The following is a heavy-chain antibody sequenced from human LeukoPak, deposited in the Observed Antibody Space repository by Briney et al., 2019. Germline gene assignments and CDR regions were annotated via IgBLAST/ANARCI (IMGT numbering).Heavy chain of an antibody. CDR3: TRDCGTSGCDY. J-gene: IGHJ4*02. CDR1: GFTFSDYW. V-gene: IGHV3-7*04. D-gene: IGHD5-12*01. Sequence: GGSLRLSCAASGFTFSDYWMTWVRQAPGKGLEWVANVRQDGSEKFYVDFVKGRFTISRDNAKNSVYLQMNSLRVEDTAVYYCTRDCGTSGCDYWGQGTLVTVSS. CDR2: VRQDGSEK.